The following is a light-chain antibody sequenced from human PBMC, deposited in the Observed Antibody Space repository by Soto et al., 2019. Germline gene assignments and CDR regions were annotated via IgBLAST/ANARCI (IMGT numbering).Light chain of an antibody. V-gene: IGLV2-14*01. CDR1: SSDVGCYNY. CDR3: SAWDAWLNGYE. Sequence: QCSPTQPASVSGPPGQSITISSTGTSSDVGCYNYVSRNQQPARTAPKLMIYQVSSPPSRVSSRCSGSKSGNTACMTISGLQTGVEADYYCSAWDAWLNGYEFGRGTNVTVL. J-gene: IGLJ1*01. CDR2: QVS.